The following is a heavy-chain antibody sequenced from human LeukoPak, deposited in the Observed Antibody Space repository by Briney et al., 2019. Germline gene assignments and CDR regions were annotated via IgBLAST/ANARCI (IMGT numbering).Heavy chain of an antibody. CDR3: ARDSYDFWSGQNWFDP. D-gene: IGHD3-3*01. CDR1: GFTFSSYS. CDR2: ISSGSSYI. Sequence: GGSLRLSCAASGFTFSSYSINWVRQAPGRGLEWVSSISSGSSYIYYADSVKGRFTISRDNAKNSLYLQMNSLRAEDTAVYYCARDSYDFWSGQNWFDPWGQGTLVTVSS. J-gene: IGHJ5*02. V-gene: IGHV3-21*01.